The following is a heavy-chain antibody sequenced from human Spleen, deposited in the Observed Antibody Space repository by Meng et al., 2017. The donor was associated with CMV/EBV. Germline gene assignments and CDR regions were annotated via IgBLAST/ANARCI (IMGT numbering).Heavy chain of an antibody. D-gene: IGHD5-24*01. Sequence: GGSLRLSCAASGFNFEDYAMHWVRQAPGKGLEWVSGIFWNGDIMGYADSVKGRFTISRDNAKNSLYLQMNSLTTEDIALYYCAKDLEARSQTYGMDVWGQGTTVTVSS. J-gene: IGHJ6*02. CDR3: AKDLEARSQTYGMDV. CDR2: IFWNGDIM. V-gene: IGHV3-9*03. CDR1: GFNFEDYA.